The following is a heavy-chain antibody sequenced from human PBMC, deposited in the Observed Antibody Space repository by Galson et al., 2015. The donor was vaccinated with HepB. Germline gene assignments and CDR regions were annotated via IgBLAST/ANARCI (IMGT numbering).Heavy chain of an antibody. V-gene: IGHV4-34*01. CDR3: ARRTNSSGWFFDY. CDR1: GGSFSGYY. Sequence: ETLSLTCAVSGGSFSGYYWSWIRQPPGKGLEWIGEINHSGSTNYNPSLKSRVTISVDTSKNQFSLKLSSVTAADTAVYYCARRTNSSGWFFDYWGQGTLVTVSS. J-gene: IGHJ4*02. CDR2: INHSGST. D-gene: IGHD6-19*01.